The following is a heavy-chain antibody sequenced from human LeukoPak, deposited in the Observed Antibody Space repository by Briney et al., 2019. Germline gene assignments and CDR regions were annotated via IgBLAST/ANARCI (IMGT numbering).Heavy chain of an antibody. CDR1: GYIFTGHY. Sequence: ASVKVSCKASGYIFTGHYIHWVRQAPGQGLEWMGRINPNSGATTYAQKFQGRVTMTRDTSISTAFMELSRLPSDDTAVYYCARSLSGDYRYYYYYMDVWGKGTTVTVSS. D-gene: IGHD4-17*01. V-gene: IGHV1-2*02. CDR2: INPNSGAT. J-gene: IGHJ6*03. CDR3: ARSLSGDYRYYYYYMDV.